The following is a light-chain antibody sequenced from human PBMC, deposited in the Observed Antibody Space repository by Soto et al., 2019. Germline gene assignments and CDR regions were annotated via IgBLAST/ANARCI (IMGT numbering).Light chain of an antibody. V-gene: IGKV3-20*01. J-gene: IGKJ2*01. Sequence: ENVLTQSPGTLSLSPGERATLSCRASPSVSTNYLAWYQQKPGQAPSLLIYSTSTRATGIPDRFSGSGSGTDFTLTISRLEPEDFAVYYCQRYDSSLYTFGQGTKLEIK. CDR2: STS. CDR1: PSVSTNY. CDR3: QRYDSSLYT.